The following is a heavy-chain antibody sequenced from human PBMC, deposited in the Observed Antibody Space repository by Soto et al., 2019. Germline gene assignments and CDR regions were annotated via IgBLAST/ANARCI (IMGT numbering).Heavy chain of an antibody. Sequence: QVQLVESGGGVVQPGTSLRLSCVTSGFIFNNYALYWVREAPGKGLEWVASISVEGTKENYADSVKGRCAISRDKSKNTLYLEMNSLRGEDTAAYYCAREVLDSQYFDYWGQGTLVTVSS. CDR2: ISVEGTKE. V-gene: IGHV3-30*09. D-gene: IGHD2-2*03. J-gene: IGHJ4*02. CDR1: GFIFNNYA. CDR3: AREVLDSQYFDY.